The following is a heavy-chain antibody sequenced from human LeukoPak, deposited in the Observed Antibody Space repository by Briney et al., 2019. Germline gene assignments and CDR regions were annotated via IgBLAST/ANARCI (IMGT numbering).Heavy chain of an antibody. D-gene: IGHD3-10*01. V-gene: IGHV6-1*01. Sequence: SQTLSLTCDISGDSVSSNSVIWNWIRQSPSRGLEWLGRTYYKSKWYNDYATSVQSRITINSDTSRNQFSLQLNSVTPEDTAVYYCARDLHGSRGEFDYWGQGTLATVSS. CDR3: ARDLHGSRGEFDY. J-gene: IGHJ4*02. CDR2: TYYKSKWYN. CDR1: GDSVSSNSVI.